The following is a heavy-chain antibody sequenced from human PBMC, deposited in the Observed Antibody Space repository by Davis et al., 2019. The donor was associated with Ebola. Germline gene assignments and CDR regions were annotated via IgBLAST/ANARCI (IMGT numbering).Heavy chain of an antibody. CDR2: ISSSGSTI. Sequence: PGGSLRLSCAASGFTFSDYYMSWIRQAPGKGLEWGSYISSSGSTIYYADSVKGRFTISRDNSKNTLYLQMNSLRAEDTAVYYCAIPDCSGANCYSVYIKNWGQGTLVTVSS. CDR1: GFTFSDYY. CDR3: AIPDCSGANCYSVYIKN. V-gene: IGHV3-11*04. J-gene: IGHJ4*02. D-gene: IGHD2-15*01.